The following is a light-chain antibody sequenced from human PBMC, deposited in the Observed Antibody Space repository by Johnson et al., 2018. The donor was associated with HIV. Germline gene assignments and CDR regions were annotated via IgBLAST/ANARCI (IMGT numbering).Light chain of an antibody. V-gene: IGLV1-44*01. CDR1: SSNIGNNY. CDR2: SNN. CDR3: AAWDDSLNGFV. J-gene: IGLJ1*01. Sequence: QSVLTQPPSVSAAPGQKVTISCSGSSSNIGNNYVSWYQQLPGTAPKLLIYSNNQRPSGVPDRFSGSKSGTSASLAISGLQSEDEADYYCAAWDDSLNGFVSGTGTKVTVL.